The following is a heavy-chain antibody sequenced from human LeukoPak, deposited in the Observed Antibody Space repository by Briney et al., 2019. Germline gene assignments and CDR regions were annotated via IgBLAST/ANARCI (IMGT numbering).Heavy chain of an antibody. V-gene: IGHV4-39*02. Sequence: SEALSLTCSVSNGSMTSDSYYGAWVRQPPGKGLEWIGSIFYSGKTYYSASLKSRVTVSLDTSKKNFSLRLSSVTAADTAVYYCARPWIVATWFDAWGQGALVTVSS. CDR2: IFYSGKT. D-gene: IGHD2-2*03. CDR1: NGSMTSDSYY. CDR3: ARPWIVATWFDA. J-gene: IGHJ5*02.